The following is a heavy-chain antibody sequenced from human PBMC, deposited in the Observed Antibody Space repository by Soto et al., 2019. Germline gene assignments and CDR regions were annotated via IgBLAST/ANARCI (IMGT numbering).Heavy chain of an antibody. CDR3: ARDHAGDSSAYYYDY. CDR2: IYYRGST. Sequence: PSETLSLTCTVSGASISNGDYYWSWIRQPPGKGLEWIGYIYYRGSTYYNPSLKSRVTISVDTSKDQFSLKLSSVTAADTAVYYCARDHAGDSSAYYYDYWGQGXLVTVYS. J-gene: IGHJ4*02. V-gene: IGHV4-30-4*01. D-gene: IGHD3-22*01. CDR1: GASISNGDYY.